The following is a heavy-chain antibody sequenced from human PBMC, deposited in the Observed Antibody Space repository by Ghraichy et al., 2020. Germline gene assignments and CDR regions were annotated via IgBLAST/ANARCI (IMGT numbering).Heavy chain of an antibody. J-gene: IGHJ6*02. V-gene: IGHV3-11*01. CDR3: ARVLAGGMDV. D-gene: IGHD3-10*01. CDR2: IGTRGSTI. CDR1: GFTFSDYY. Sequence: GESLRLSCAASGFTFSDYYMSWIRQAPGKGLEWVSHIGTRGSTIYYADSVKGRFTISRDNAKNSLYLQMNSLRAEDTAVYYCARVLAGGMDVWGQGTTVTVSS.